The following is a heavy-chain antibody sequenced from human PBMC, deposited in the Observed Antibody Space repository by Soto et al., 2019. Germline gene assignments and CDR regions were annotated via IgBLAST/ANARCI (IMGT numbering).Heavy chain of an antibody. CDR3: VRDRGFPDSFDI. J-gene: IGHJ3*02. V-gene: IGHV3-74*01. D-gene: IGHD2-15*01. CDR1: GFTFSPSW. CDR2: INSDGSTI. Sequence: EVQLVESGGGLFQPGGSLRLSCVASGFTFSPSWMSWVRQAPGKGPVWVSRINSDGSTIIYADSVKGRFTISRDNATNTLHLQMNSLRDDDTAVYYCVRDRGFPDSFDIWGQGTMVTVSS.